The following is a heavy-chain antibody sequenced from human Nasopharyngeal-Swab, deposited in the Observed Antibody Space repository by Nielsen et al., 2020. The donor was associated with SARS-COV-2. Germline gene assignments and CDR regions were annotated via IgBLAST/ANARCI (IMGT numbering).Heavy chain of an antibody. CDR3: AGAIKIFGAVVGSFDP. Sequence: GSLRLSCTVSGGSMNSNNYYWGWIRQPPEKGLEWIGSIYYSGTTYYNPSLKSRVTISLDTSKNQFSLKLNSLTAADTAVYFCAGAIKIFGAVVGSFDPWGQGTLVTVSS. V-gene: IGHV4-39*07. J-gene: IGHJ5*02. CDR2: IYYSGTT. CDR1: GGSMNSNNYY. D-gene: IGHD3-3*01.